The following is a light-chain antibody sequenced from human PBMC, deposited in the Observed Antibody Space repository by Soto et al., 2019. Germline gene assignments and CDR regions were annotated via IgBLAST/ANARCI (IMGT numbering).Light chain of an antibody. CDR1: QSISFY. V-gene: IGKV1-39*01. Sequence: DIQLTQSPSSLSASVGDRVTITCRASQSISFYLNWYQQTPGKAPKLLIYTSSSLHSGVPLRFRGSGSGTEFTLTISSLQPEDFATYYCQQSYRSPRTFGQGTKVEIK. CDR2: TSS. CDR3: QQSYRSPRT. J-gene: IGKJ1*01.